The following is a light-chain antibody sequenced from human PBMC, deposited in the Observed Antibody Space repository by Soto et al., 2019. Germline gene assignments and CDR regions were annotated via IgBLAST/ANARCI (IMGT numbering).Light chain of an antibody. J-gene: IGKJ2*01. Sequence: DIHMTQSPSTLSASVGDRVTITCRASQSVGTDLAWYQQKPGEVPKLLIYDASTLTSGVPPRFSGGGSGTEFTLAISSLQPDDFATYYCQHYDRYPYTFGQGTKLE. CDR3: QHYDRYPYT. CDR1: QSVGTD. V-gene: IGKV1-5*01. CDR2: DAS.